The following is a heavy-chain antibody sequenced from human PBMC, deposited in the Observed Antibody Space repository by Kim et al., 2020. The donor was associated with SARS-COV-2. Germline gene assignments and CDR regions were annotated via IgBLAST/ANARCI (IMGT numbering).Heavy chain of an antibody. CDR1: GFTFSSYA. Sequence: GGSLRLSCAASGFTFSSYAMHWVRQAPGKGLEWVAVITYDGSNKYYADSVKGRFTISRDNSKNTLYLQMNSLRAEDTAVYYCAREGTAMSGSYFDYWGQGTLVTVSS. CDR2: ITYDGSNK. J-gene: IGHJ4*02. V-gene: IGHV3-30*04. D-gene: IGHD5-18*01. CDR3: AREGTAMSGSYFDY.